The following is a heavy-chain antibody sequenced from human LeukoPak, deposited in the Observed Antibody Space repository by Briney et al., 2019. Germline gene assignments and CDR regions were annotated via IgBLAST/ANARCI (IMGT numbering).Heavy chain of an antibody. Sequence: GGSLRLSCAASGFTFSTYSMNWVRQTPGKGLEWVSYISSSSSTILYADSVKGRFTISRDNSKNTLFLQMNSLRVEDTAVYYCARGDLPFQFWGQGTLVTVSS. CDR1: GFTFSTYS. CDR3: ARGDLPFQF. CDR2: ISSSSSTI. V-gene: IGHV3-48*04. D-gene: IGHD3-16*01. J-gene: IGHJ4*02.